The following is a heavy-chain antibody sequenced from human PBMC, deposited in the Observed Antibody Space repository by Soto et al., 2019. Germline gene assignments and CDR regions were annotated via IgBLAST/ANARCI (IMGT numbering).Heavy chain of an antibody. V-gene: IGHV4-31*03. Sequence: SETLSLTCTVSGGSISSGGYYWSWIRQHPGKGLEWIGYIYYSGSTYYNPSLKSRVTISVDTSKNQFSLKLSSVTVADTAVYYCARDSLQSGFDYWGQGTLVTVSS. J-gene: IGHJ4*02. CDR3: ARDSLQSGFDY. D-gene: IGHD1-1*01. CDR1: GGSISSGGYY. CDR2: IYYSGST.